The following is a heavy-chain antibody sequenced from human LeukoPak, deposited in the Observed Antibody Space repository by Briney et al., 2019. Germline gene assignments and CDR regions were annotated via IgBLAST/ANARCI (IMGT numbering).Heavy chain of an antibody. J-gene: IGHJ4*02. V-gene: IGHV3-23*01. CDR3: ATHDSGGYWNC. CDR2: ITGSGDNT. CDR1: GLTFSSYA. D-gene: IGHD1-26*01. Sequence: PGGSLRLSCAASGLTFSSYAMRWVRQPPGKGLEWVSTITGSGDNTYYVDSLKGRFTISRDNSKDTLYLQMNSLRAEDTAVYYCATHDSGGYWNCWGQGTLVTVSS.